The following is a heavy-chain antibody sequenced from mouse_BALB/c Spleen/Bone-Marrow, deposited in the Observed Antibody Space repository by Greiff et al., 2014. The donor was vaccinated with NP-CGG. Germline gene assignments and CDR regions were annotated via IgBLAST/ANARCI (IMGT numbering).Heavy chain of an antibody. CDR2: IDPYNGGT. V-gene: IGHV1S135*01. CDR3: AREAAYYGNYGAMDY. D-gene: IGHD2-10*01. J-gene: IGHJ4*01. CDR1: GYSFTGYN. Sequence: EVKLMESGPELRKPGASVKISCKASGYSFTGYNMYWVKQSHRKSLEWIGYIDPYNGGTSYNQKSKGKATLTVDKSSSTAYMHLNSLTSEDSAIYYCAREAAYYGNYGAMDYWGQGTSVTVSS.